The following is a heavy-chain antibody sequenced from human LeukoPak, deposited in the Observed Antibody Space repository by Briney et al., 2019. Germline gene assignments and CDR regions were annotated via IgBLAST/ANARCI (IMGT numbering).Heavy chain of an antibody. V-gene: IGHV1-18*01. CDR1: GYTFTSYG. Sequence: ASVKVSCKASGYTFTSYGISWVRQAPGQGLEWMGWISAYNGNTNYAQKLQGRVTITTDESTSTAYMELSSLRSDDTALYYCARGGASWFIDYWDQGTLVTVSS. CDR3: ARGGASWFIDY. D-gene: IGHD3-10*01. CDR2: ISAYNGNT. J-gene: IGHJ4*02.